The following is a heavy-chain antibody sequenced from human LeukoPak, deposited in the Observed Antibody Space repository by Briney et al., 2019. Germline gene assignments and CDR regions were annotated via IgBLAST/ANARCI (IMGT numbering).Heavy chain of an antibody. CDR2: INPNSGGT. Sequence: ASVKVSCKASGGTFSSYAMNWVRQAPGQGLEWMGWINPNSGGTNYAQKFQGRVTMTRDTSISTAYMELSRLRSDDTAVYYCARELPMIVVVTVTDDAFDIWGQGTMVTVSS. CDR3: ARELPMIVVVTVTDDAFDI. D-gene: IGHD3-22*01. CDR1: GGTFSSYA. V-gene: IGHV1-2*02. J-gene: IGHJ3*02.